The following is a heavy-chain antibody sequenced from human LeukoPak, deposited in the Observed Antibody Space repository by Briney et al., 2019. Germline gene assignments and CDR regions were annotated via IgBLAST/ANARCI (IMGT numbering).Heavy chain of an antibody. J-gene: IGHJ4*02. CDR2: IKQDGSEK. CDR1: GFTFSSYW. D-gene: IGHD3-10*01. CDR3: ARDWFGELIYPTFDY. V-gene: IGHV3-7*01. Sequence: TGGSLRLSCAASGFTFSSYWMSWVRQAPGKGLEWVANIKQDGSEKYYVDSVKGRFTISRDNAKNSLYLQMNSLRAEDTAVYYCARDWFGELIYPTFDYWGQGTLVTVSS.